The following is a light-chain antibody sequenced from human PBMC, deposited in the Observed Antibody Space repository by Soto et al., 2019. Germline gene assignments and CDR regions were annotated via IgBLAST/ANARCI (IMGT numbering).Light chain of an antibody. CDR3: SSYTSSSTYV. CDR2: EVS. Sequence: SVLTQPASVSGSPGQTITISCTGTSSDVGGYNYVSWYQQHPGKATKLMIYEVSNRPSGVSNRFSGSKSGNTASLTISGLQAEDEADYYCSSYTSSSTYVFGTGTKVTGL. J-gene: IGLJ1*01. V-gene: IGLV2-14*01. CDR1: SSDVGGYNY.